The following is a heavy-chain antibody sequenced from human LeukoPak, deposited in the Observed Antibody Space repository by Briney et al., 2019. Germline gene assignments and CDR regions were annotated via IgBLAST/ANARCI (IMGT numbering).Heavy chain of an antibody. D-gene: IGHD5-24*01. J-gene: IGHJ4*02. Sequence: AASVKVSCKASGGTFSSYAISWVRQAPGQGLEWMGGIIPIFGTANYAQKFQGRVTITTDESTSTAYMELSSLRSEDTAVYYCARGHWMATKKGFDYWGQGTLVTVSS. CDR3: ARGHWMATKKGFDY. CDR1: GGTFSSYA. CDR2: IIPIFGTA. V-gene: IGHV1-69*05.